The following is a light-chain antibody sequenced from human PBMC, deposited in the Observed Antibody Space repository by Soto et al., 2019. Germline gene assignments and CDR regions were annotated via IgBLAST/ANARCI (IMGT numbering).Light chain of an antibody. V-gene: IGKV1-33*01. Sequence: DIQMTQSPSSLSASVGDRVTITCQASQDISNYLNWYQQKPGKAPQLLIYDASNLQTGVPSRFSGSGSGTDFTFTISSLQPEDIATYYCQQYDDLPSLLTFGPGTKVDIK. CDR3: QQYDDLPSLLT. J-gene: IGKJ3*01. CDR2: DAS. CDR1: QDISNY.